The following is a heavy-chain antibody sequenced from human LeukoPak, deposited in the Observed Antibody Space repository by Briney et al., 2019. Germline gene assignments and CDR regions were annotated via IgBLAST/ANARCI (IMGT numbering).Heavy chain of an antibody. D-gene: IGHD6-6*01. V-gene: IGHV4-34*01. Sequence: SETLSLTCTVSGGSISSYYWSWIRQPPGKGLEWIGEINHSGSTNYNPSLKSRVTISVDTSKNQFSLKLSSVTAADTAVYYCARGPSDEYSSSSWSDYWGQGTLVTVSS. J-gene: IGHJ4*02. CDR3: ARGPSDEYSSSSWSDY. CDR2: INHSGST. CDR1: GGSISSYY.